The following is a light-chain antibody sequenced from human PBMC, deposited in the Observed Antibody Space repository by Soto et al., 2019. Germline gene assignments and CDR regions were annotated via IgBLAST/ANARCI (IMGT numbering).Light chain of an antibody. CDR1: SSDVGGYNY. V-gene: IGLV2-14*01. Sequence: QSALTQPASVSGSPGQSITISCSGPSSDVGGYNYVSWYQQHPGKAPKLMIFEVSNRPSGISYRFSGSKSGNTASLTISGLQAEDEADYYCSSYTSSNTLVFGAGTKLTVL. CDR3: SSYTSSNTLV. J-gene: IGLJ1*01. CDR2: EVS.